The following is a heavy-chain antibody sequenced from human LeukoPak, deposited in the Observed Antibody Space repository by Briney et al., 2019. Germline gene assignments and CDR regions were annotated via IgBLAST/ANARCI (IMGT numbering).Heavy chain of an antibody. J-gene: IGHJ6*03. D-gene: IGHD6-19*01. Sequence: SETLSLTCAVYGGSFSGYYWGWIRQSPGKGLEWIGEISHNGGTNYNPSLKSRVTISVDTSNNQFSLKLSSVTAADTAVYYCARAGQQWLADYYYYYVDVWGTGTTVTVSS. CDR1: GGSFSGYY. CDR3: ARAGQQWLADYYYYYVDV. V-gene: IGHV4-34*01. CDR2: ISHNGGT.